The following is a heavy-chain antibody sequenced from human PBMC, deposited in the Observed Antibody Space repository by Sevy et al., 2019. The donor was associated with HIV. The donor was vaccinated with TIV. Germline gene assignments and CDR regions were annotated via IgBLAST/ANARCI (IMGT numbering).Heavy chain of an antibody. CDR2: ISSSSSYI. CDR3: AQWGQQLTFDY. V-gene: IGHV3-21*01. CDR1: GFTFSGYS. D-gene: IGHD6-13*01. J-gene: IGHJ4*02. Sequence: GGSLRLSCAASGFTFSGYSMNWVRQAPGKGLEWVSSISSSSSYIYYADSVKGRFTISRDNAKNSLYLQMNSLRAEDTAVYYCAQWGQQLTFDYWGQGTLVTVSS.